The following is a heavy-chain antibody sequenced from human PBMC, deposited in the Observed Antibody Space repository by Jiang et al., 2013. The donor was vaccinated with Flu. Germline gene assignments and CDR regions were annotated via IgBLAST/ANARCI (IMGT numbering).Heavy chain of an antibody. CDR3: ARDPLLHDYSNYVGVAFDI. CDR2: ISAYNGNT. V-gene: IGHV1-18*01. J-gene: IGHJ3*02. D-gene: IGHD4-11*01. Sequence: SGAEVKKPGSSVKVSCKASGYTFTSYGISWVRQAPGQGLEWMGWISAYNGNTNYAQKLQGRVTMTTDTSTSTAYMELRSLRSDDTAVYYCARDPLLHDYSNYVGVAFDIWGQGTMVTVSS. CDR1: GYTFTSYG.